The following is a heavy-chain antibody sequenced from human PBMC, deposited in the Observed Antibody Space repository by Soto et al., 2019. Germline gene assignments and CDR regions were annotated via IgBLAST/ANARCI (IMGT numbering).Heavy chain of an antibody. V-gene: IGHV3-53*04. CDR2: IYSGGST. J-gene: IGHJ4*02. D-gene: IGHD5-12*01. Sequence: GGSLRLSCAASGFTVSSSYMSWVRQAPGKGLEWVSVIYSGGSTFHADSVKGRFTISRNNSKNTLYLQMNSLKTEDTAIYYCARDRYSGFDRYFDYWGQGTLVTVSS. CDR1: GFTVSSSY. CDR3: ARDRYSGFDRYFDY.